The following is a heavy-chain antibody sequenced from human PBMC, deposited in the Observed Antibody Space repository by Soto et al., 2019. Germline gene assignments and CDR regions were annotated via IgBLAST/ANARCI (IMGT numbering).Heavy chain of an antibody. V-gene: IGHV5-51*01. CDR2: IYPGDSDT. CDR3: ARSRFPVVAATDAFDI. CDR1: VYSFTSYW. J-gene: IGHJ3*02. D-gene: IGHD2-15*01. Sequence: GESLKIACKGSVYSFTSYWIGWVRQMPGKGLEWMGIIYPGDSDTRYSPSFQGQVTISADKSISTAYLQWSSLKASDTAMYYCARSRFPVVAATDAFDIWGQGTMVTVSS.